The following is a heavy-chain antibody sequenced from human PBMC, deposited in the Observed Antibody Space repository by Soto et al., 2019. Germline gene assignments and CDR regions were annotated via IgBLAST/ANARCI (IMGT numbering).Heavy chain of an antibody. D-gene: IGHD3-3*01. CDR3: ATRITVFGLLMPPFDP. V-gene: IGHV4-34*01. CDR2: INHTGGT. CDR1: GGSVNGYY. Sequence: SETLSLTCAVYGGSVNGYYWNWIRQPPGKGLEWIGEINHTGGTHYNPSLKSRFTMSVDTSKNQFSLRLSSVTAADTAIYCCATRITVFGLLMPPFDPWGEGTQVTVS. J-gene: IGHJ5*02.